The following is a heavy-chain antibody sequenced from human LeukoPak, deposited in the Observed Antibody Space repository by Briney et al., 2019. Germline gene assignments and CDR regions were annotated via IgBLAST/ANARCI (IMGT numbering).Heavy chain of an antibody. CDR1: GGSIASDSYY. J-gene: IGHJ4*02. CDR2: VYHSGSS. V-gene: IGHV4-39*01. CDR3: ARVGVGVKDY. D-gene: IGHD2-15*01. Sequence: SETLSLTCTVSGGSIASDSYYWGWIRQPPGKDLEWIGGVYHSGSSYYNPSLKSRITTISVDTSRNQFFLKVNSVTAADTAVYYCARVGVGVKDYWGQGTLVTVSS.